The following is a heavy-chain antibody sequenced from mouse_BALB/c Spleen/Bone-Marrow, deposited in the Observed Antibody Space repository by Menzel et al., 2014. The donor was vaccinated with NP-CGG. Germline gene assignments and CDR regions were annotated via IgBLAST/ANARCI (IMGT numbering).Heavy chain of an antibody. CDR3: VRIGYEDAMDC. CDR2: INPYNGGT. D-gene: IGHD2-14*01. V-gene: IGHV1-18*01. J-gene: IGHJ4*01. CDR1: DYSFTGYT. Sequence: EVHLVESGPELVKPGASMKISCKASDYSFTGYTMNWVKQSHGKNLEWIGLINPYNGGTKYNQKFKGKATLTVDKSSNTAYMELLSLTSEDSAVYYCVRIGYEDAMDCWGQGTSVTVSS.